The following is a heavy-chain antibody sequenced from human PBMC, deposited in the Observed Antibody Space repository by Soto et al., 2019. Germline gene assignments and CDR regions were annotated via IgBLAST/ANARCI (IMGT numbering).Heavy chain of an antibody. V-gene: IGHV4-31*01. D-gene: IGHD3-9*01. CDR2: IHYGGST. J-gene: IGHJ6*02. Sequence: QVQLQESGPGLVKPSQTLSLTCTVSGASISSNYFWSWVRKHPETALEWIGHIHYGGSTSYKASLMSPLTSAIDTSKSQFSLKMTAMTAADTAVYYCVRVSPDFRSLGWCREEEEYYHAMDVWGQGTTVTVSS. CDR1: GASISSNYF. CDR3: VRVSPDFRSLGWCREEEEYYHAMDV.